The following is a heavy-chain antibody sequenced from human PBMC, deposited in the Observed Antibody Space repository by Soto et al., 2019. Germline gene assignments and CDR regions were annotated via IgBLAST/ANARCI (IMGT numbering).Heavy chain of an antibody. CDR3: ARGREGTVTTYSRPQNDHLFDP. J-gene: IGHJ5*02. CDR2: IYYSGST. CDR1: GGSISSYY. D-gene: IGHD4-4*01. Sequence: SETLSLTCTVSGGSISSYYWSWIRQPPGKGLEWIGYIYYSGSTNYNPSLKSRVTISVDTSKNQFSLKLSSVTAADTAVYYCARGREGTVTTYSRPQNDHLFDPRGQGTLVTVSA. V-gene: IGHV4-59*01.